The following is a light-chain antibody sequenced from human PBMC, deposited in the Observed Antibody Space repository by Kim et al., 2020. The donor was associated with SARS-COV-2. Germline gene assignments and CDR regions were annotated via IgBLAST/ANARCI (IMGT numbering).Light chain of an antibody. CDR2: GNS. J-gene: IGLJ2*01. Sequence: QSVLTQPPSVSGAPGQRVTIACTGSSANIGAGYDLYWYQQFPGTAPKLLIYGNSYRPSGVPDRFSASKSGTSASLAITGLQAEDEATYYCQSYDNRLSVVFGGGTQLTV. CDR3: QSYDNRLSVV. V-gene: IGLV1-40*01. CDR1: SANIGAGYD.